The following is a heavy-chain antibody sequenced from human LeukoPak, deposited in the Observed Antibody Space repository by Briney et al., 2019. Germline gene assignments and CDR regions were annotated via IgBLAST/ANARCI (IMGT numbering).Heavy chain of an antibody. J-gene: IGHJ2*01. Sequence: GSLRLSCATSGFTFSAYSLSWVRQPPGKALEWIGNIFYSGSTYYSPSLKSRVTISLDTSRNQFSLKLNSVTAADTAVYYCARVYYSSSYDYWYFDLWGRGTLVTGSS. CDR2: IFYSGST. CDR1: GFTFSAYS. CDR3: ARVYYSSSYDYWYFDL. D-gene: IGHD6-13*01. V-gene: IGHV4-59*12.